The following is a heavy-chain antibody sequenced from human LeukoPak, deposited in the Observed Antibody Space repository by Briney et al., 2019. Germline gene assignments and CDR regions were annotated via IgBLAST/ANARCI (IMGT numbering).Heavy chain of an antibody. J-gene: IGHJ6*03. D-gene: IGHD1-7*01. CDR2: INVDGRNI. CDR1: GFTFSSYW. CDR3: ARERGLNWNYPYYYYYYMDV. V-gene: IGHV3-74*01. Sequence: GGSLRLSCAASGFTFSSYWMHWVRHDPRKGLVWVSRINVDGRNINYADSVRGRFTISRDNAKNTLYLQMNSLRAEDTAVYYCARERGLNWNYPYYYYYYMDVWGKGTTVTVSS.